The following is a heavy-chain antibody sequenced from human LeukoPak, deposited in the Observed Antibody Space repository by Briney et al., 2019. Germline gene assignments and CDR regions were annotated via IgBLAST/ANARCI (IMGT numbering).Heavy chain of an antibody. J-gene: IGHJ5*02. CDR3: ARRGMWDLQIGNWFDP. D-gene: IGHD1-26*01. CDR1: RDFITTNSYW. CDR2: IYSSGNS. Sequence: SETLSLTCSIFRDFITTNSYWWGWIRQSPGKGLEWIGSIYSSGNSYYNPSLKTRATISPDTSQNQYSLRLTSVTADVTTISCIARRGMWDLQIGNWFDPWGQGILVIVSS. V-gene: IGHV4-39*01.